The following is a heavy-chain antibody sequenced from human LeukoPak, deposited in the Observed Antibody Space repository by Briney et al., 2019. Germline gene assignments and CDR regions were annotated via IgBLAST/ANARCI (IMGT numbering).Heavy chain of an antibody. V-gene: IGHV3-11*01. D-gene: IGHD3-3*01. Sequence: GGSLRLSCAASGFTFSDYYMSWIRQAPGKGLGWVSYISSSGSTIYYADSVKGRFTISRDNAKNSLYLQMNSLRAEDTAVYYCARDGVTIFGVVDNWFDPWGQGTLVTVSS. CDR3: ARDGVTIFGVVDNWFDP. J-gene: IGHJ5*02. CDR2: ISSSGSTI. CDR1: GFTFSDYY.